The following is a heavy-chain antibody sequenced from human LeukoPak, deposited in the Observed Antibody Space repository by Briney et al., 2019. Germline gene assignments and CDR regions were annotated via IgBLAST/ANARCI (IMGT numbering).Heavy chain of an antibody. D-gene: IGHD2-2*01. CDR1: GGSISSHY. CDR2: IYSSGST. V-gene: IGHV4-4*08. Sequence: KTSETLSLTCAVSGGSISSHYWNWIRQPPGKGLEWIWHIYSSGSTNYNPDPKSRLSTSVDTTKNQFSLKLSYVTAAGTAVEYWAPGVYCRSTCCLNWFEPWGQGNLVTVSS. J-gene: IGHJ5*02. CDR3: APGVYCRSTCCLNWFEP.